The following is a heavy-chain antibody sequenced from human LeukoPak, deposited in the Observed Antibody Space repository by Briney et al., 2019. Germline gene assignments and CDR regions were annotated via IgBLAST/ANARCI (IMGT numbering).Heavy chain of an antibody. CDR2: IYYSGST. Sequence: SETLSLTCTVSGGSISSYYWSWIRQPPGKGLEWIGYIYYSGSTNYNPSLKSRVTISVDTSKNQFSLKLSSVTAADTAVYYCARVLSGSYHQIDYWGQGTLATVSS. CDR3: ARVLSGSYHQIDY. V-gene: IGHV4-59*01. CDR1: GGSISSYY. J-gene: IGHJ4*02. D-gene: IGHD1-26*01.